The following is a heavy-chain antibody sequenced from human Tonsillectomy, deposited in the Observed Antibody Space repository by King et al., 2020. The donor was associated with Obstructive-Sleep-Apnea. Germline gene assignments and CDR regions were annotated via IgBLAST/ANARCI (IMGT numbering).Heavy chain of an antibody. J-gene: IGHJ4*02. Sequence: VQLVESGGGLVKPGGSLRLSCAASGFTFSNAWMSWVRQAPGKGLEWVGRIKSKTYGGTTDYAAPVKGRFTISRDDSKNTLFLQMNSLKIEDKAIYYCSTEDDWGQGTLVTVSS. V-gene: IGHV3-15*01. CDR3: STEDD. CDR2: IKSKTYGGTT. CDR1: GFTFSNAW.